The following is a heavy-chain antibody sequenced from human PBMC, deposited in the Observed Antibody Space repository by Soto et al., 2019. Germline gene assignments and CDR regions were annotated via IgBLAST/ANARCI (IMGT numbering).Heavy chain of an antibody. Sequence: SVKVSCKASGFTFTSSAVQWVRQARGQRLEWIGWIVVGSGNTNYAQKFQERVTITRDMSTSTAYMELSSLRSEDTAVYYCAADPLLDFWSGYYTGVHWGQGTLVTVSS. J-gene: IGHJ4*02. CDR2: IVVGSGNT. CDR3: AADPLLDFWSGYYTGVH. V-gene: IGHV1-58*01. CDR1: GFTFTSSA. D-gene: IGHD3-3*01.